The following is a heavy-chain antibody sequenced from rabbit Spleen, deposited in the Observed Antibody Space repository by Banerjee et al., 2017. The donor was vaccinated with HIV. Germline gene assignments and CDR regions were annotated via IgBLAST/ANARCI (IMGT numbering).Heavy chain of an antibody. Sequence: QSLEESGGDLVKPGASLTLSCTASGFSFSSKYCVCWVRQAPGKGLEWIACIYAGSSASTYYATWAKGRFTCSKTSSTTVTLQMTRLTAADTATYFCARDTSSSFSSYGMDLWGPGTLVTVS. J-gene: IGHJ6*01. V-gene: IGHV1S40*01. CDR1: GFSFSSKYC. CDR3: ARDTSSSFSSYGMDL. D-gene: IGHD1-1*01. CDR2: IYAGSSAST.